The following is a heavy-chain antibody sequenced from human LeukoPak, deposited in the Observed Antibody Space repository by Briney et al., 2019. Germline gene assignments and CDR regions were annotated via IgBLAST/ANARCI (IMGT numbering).Heavy chain of an antibody. Sequence: SVKVSCKASGGTFSSYAISRARQAPGQGLEWMGRIIPIFGIANYAQKFQGRVTITADKSTSTAYMELSSLRSEDTAVYYCASPLKIYYDSSGPTRETEFQHWGQGTLVTVSS. D-gene: IGHD3-22*01. V-gene: IGHV1-69*04. J-gene: IGHJ1*01. CDR3: ASPLKIYYDSSGPTRETEFQH. CDR1: GGTFSSYA. CDR2: IIPIFGIA.